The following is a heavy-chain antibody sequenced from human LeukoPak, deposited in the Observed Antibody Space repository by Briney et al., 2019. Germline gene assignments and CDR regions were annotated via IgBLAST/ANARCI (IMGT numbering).Heavy chain of an antibody. CDR2: IGTGGTT. Sequence: PGGSLRLSCSVSGFSLSVYSMDWVRQAPGQGLKWISYIGTGGTTYYADSVLGRFTVSRDNAKKSVYLQMDSLTVDDTAVYYCARDPVEGGLDYWGQGTLVTVSS. J-gene: IGHJ4*02. D-gene: IGHD2-15*01. CDR3: ARDPVEGGLDY. V-gene: IGHV3-69-1*01. CDR1: GFSLSVYS.